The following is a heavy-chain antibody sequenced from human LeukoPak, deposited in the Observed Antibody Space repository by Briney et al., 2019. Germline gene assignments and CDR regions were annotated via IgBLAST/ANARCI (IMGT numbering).Heavy chain of an antibody. J-gene: IGHJ1*01. CDR3: ALGDIVVVPAAIDEYFQH. Sequence: ASVKVSCKASGGTFTNYVISWVRQAPGRGLEWMGRVIPILGIAIYAQRFQGRVTLTADKSTSTAYMELSSLRSEDTAIYYCALGDIVVVPAAIDEYFQHWGQGTLVTVSS. CDR1: GGTFTNYV. V-gene: IGHV1-69*04. CDR2: VIPILGIA. D-gene: IGHD2-2*01.